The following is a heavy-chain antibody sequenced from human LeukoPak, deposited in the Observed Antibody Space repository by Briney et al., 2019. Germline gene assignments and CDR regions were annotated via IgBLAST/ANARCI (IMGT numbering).Heavy chain of an antibody. V-gene: IGHV4-39*07. CDR2: IYHSGST. J-gene: IGHJ5*02. CDR1: GDSIGSSAYY. CDR3: ARVQVNWFDP. Sequence: PSETLSLTCSVSGDSIGSSAYYWGWIRQSPGKGLEWLGSIYHSGSTYDNPSPKSRVTISVDTSKNQFSLKLSSVTAADTAVYYCARVQVNWFDPWGQGTLVTVSS.